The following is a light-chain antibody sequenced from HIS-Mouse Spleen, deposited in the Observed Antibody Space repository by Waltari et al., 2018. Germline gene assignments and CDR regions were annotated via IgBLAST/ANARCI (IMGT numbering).Light chain of an antibody. V-gene: IGLV2-23*01. Sequence: QSALTQPASVSGSPGQSITISCTVTSSDVGSYNLFSWYQQQPGKAPQLMIYEGSKRPSGVSNRFSGSKSGNTASLTISGLQAEDEADYYCCSYAGSSTWVFGGGTKLTVL. CDR2: EGS. J-gene: IGLJ3*02. CDR1: SSDVGSYNL. CDR3: CSYAGSSTWV.